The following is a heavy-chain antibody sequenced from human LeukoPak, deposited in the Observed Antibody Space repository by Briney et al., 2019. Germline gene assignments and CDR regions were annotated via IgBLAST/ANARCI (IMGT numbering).Heavy chain of an antibody. CDR1: GDSISNYY. CDR2: IRYSGSA. D-gene: IGHD1-26*01. V-gene: IGHV4-59*01. Sequence: PSETLSLTCTVSGDSISNYYWSWIRQPPGKGLEWIGYIRYSGSANYNPSLKSRVTISVDTSKNQFSLKLSSVTAADTAVYYCASIGSGSYYDYYYYGMDVWGQGTTVTVSS. J-gene: IGHJ6*02. CDR3: ASIGSGSYYDYYYYGMDV.